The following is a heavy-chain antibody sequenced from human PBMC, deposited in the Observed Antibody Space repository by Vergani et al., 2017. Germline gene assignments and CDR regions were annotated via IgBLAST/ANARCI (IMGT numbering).Heavy chain of an antibody. CDR2: IWYDGSNK. Sequence: QVQLVKSGGGVVQPGRSLRLSCAASGFTFSSYGMHWVRQAPGKGLEWVAVIWYDGSNKYYADSVKGRFTISRDNSKNTLYLQMNSLRAEDTAVYYCARGGYSSNFDYWGQGTLVTVSS. CDR3: ARGGYSSNFDY. V-gene: IGHV3-33*01. CDR1: GFTFSSYG. D-gene: IGHD5-18*01. J-gene: IGHJ4*02.